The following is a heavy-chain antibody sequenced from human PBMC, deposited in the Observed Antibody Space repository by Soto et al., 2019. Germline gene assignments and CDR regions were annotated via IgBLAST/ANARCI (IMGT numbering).Heavy chain of an antibody. J-gene: IGHJ4*02. CDR1: GFTFSSYA. Sequence: GVSLRLSCAASGFTFSSYAMSWVRQAPGKGLKWVSAISGSGGSTYYADSVKGRFTISRDNSKNTLYLQMNSLRAEDTAVYYCAKDIPPPNGYYDSSGYTRTDYWGQGTLVTVSS. D-gene: IGHD3-22*01. V-gene: IGHV3-23*01. CDR3: AKDIPPPNGYYDSSGYTRTDY. CDR2: ISGSGGST.